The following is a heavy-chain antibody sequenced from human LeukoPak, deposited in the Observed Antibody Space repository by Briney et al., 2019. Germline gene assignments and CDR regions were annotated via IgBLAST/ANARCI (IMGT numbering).Heavy chain of an antibody. D-gene: IGHD3-9*01. CDR3: AKDAEVRYFDWINDAFDI. CDR1: GFTFSSYG. CDR2: ISYDGSNK. J-gene: IGHJ3*02. V-gene: IGHV3-30*18. Sequence: PGGSLRLSCAASGFTFSSYGMHWVRQAPGKGLEWVAVISYDGSNKYYADSVKGRFTISRDNSKNTLYLQMNSLRAEDTAVYYCAKDAEVRYFDWINDAFDIWGQGTMVTVSS.